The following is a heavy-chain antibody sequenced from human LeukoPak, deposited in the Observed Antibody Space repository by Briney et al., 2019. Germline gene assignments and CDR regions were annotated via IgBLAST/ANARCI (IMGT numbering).Heavy chain of an antibody. CDR1: GDSISTYY. CDR3: ARAGTSLGRGSGVFMSSSYYYYGMDV. D-gene: IGHD3-3*01. CDR2: TYLSGSS. V-gene: IGHV4-4*07. J-gene: IGHJ6*02. Sequence: HSETLSLTCTVSGDSISTYYWNWIRQPAGKGLEWIGRTYLSGSSNYNPSLKSRVSMSLDMSKNQFSLRLSSVTAADTAVYYCARAGTSLGRGSGVFMSSSYYYYGMDVWGQGTTVTVSS.